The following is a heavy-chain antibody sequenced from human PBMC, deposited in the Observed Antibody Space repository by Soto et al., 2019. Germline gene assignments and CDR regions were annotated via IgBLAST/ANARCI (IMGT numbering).Heavy chain of an antibody. J-gene: IGHJ6*02. CDR1: GYTFTSYY. CDR2: INPSGGST. D-gene: IGHD3-3*01. V-gene: IGHV1-46*01. Sequence: ASVKVSCKASGYTFTSYYMHWVRQAPGQGLEWMGIINPSGGSTSYAQKFQGRVTMTRDTSTSTVYMELSSLRSEDTAVYYCARERVHTIFGVVLPPYYYGMDVWGQGTTVTVSS. CDR3: ARERVHTIFGVVLPPYYYGMDV.